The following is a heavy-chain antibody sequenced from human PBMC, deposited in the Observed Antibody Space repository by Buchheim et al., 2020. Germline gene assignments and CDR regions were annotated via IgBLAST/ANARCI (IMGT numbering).Heavy chain of an antibody. J-gene: IGHJ3*02. CDR2: INHSGST. D-gene: IGHD3-9*01. CDR1: GGSFSGYY. Sequence: QVQLQQWGAGLLKPSETLSLTCAVYGGSFSGYYWSWIRQPPGKGLEWIGEINHSGSTNYNPSLKSRVTISVDTSKNQFSLKLSSVTAADTAVYYCARETTGYYQGPAFDIWGQGT. V-gene: IGHV4-34*01. CDR3: ARETTGYYQGPAFDI.